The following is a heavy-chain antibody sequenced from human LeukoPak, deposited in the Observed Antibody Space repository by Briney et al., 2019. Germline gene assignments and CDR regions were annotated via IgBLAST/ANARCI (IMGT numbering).Heavy chain of an antibody. CDR2: INHSGST. V-gene: IGHV4-34*01. Sequence: SETLSLTCAAYGGSFSGYYWNWIRQPPGKGLEWIGEINHSGSTNYNPSLKSRVTISVDKSKNQFSLKLSSVTAADTAVYYCARFSRDTSLDYWGQGTLVTVSS. D-gene: IGHD2/OR15-2a*01. CDR1: GGSFSGYY. J-gene: IGHJ4*02. CDR3: ARFSRDTSLDY.